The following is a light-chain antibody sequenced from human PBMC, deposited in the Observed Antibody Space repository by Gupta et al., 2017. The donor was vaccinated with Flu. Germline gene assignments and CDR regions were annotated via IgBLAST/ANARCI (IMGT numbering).Light chain of an antibody. V-gene: IGKV1-33*01. Sequence: SSLSASVGDRRTITCQASQDISNYINWYQQKPGKAPDLLIREASHLQTGVTSRFSGTGSGTEFTFTISSRQPEDFATYYCLQYDTRPPYTFGQGT. CDR3: LQYDTRPPYT. J-gene: IGKJ2*01. CDR2: EAS. CDR1: QDISNY.